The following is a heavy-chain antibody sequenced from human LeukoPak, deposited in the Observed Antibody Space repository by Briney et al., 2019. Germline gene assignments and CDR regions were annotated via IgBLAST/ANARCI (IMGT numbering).Heavy chain of an antibody. D-gene: IGHD2-15*01. CDR2: INPNSGGT. Sequence: ASVKVSCKASGYTFTGYYMHWVRQAPGQGLEWMGWINPNSGGTNYAQKFQGRVTMTRDTSISTAYMELSSLRSEDTAVYYCARDDCSGGSCYLFWGQGTLVTVSS. V-gene: IGHV1-2*02. CDR3: ARDDCSGGSCYLF. J-gene: IGHJ4*02. CDR1: GYTFTGYY.